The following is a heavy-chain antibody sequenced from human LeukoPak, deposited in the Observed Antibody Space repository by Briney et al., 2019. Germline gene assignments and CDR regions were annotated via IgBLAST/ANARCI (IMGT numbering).Heavy chain of an antibody. D-gene: IGHD3-22*01. CDR1: GFTFSDYY. CDR2: ISSSGSTI. Sequence: GGSLRLSCAASGFTFSDYYMSWIRQAPGKGLEWVSYISSSGSTIYYADSVKGRFTISRDNAKNSLYLQMNSLRAEDTAVYYCARYQDVIVVPLRYYYYGMDVWGQGTTVTVSS. CDR3: ARYQDVIVVPLRYYYYGMDV. J-gene: IGHJ6*02. V-gene: IGHV3-11*01.